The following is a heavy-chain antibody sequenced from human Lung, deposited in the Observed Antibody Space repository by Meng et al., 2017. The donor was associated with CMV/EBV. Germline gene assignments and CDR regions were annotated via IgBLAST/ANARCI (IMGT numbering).Heavy chain of an antibody. Sequence: GGSLRLXCAASGFAFSSLAMSWVRLAPGKGLEWVSVISGSGGSTYYADSVKGRFTISRDNSKNTLYLQMNSLRAEDTAVYYCARCWESYYYYGMDVWGQGTTVPFSS. CDR2: ISGSGGST. D-gene: IGHD4/OR15-4a*01. CDR3: ARCWESYYYYGMDV. CDR1: GFAFSSLA. V-gene: IGHV3-23*01. J-gene: IGHJ6*02.